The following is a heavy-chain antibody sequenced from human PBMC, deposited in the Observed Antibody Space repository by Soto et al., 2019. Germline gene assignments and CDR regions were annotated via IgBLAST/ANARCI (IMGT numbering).Heavy chain of an antibody. Sequence: TSETLSLTCAVSGYSIDSGYYWGWIRQPPGKGLEWIGSLHHSGNIYYNPSLKSRVTMLIDTSKNQCSLQLRSLTAADTAVYYCARVVVAGANDAFDIWGQGTLVTVSS. J-gene: IGHJ3*02. CDR2: LHHSGNI. V-gene: IGHV4-38-2*01. D-gene: IGHD2-15*01. CDR3: ARVVVAGANDAFDI. CDR1: GYSIDSGYY.